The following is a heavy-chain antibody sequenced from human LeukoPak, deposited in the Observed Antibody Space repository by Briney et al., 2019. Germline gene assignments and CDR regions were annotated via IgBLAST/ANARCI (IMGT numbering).Heavy chain of an antibody. CDR2: IYHSGST. D-gene: IGHD3-9*01. V-gene: IGHV4-38-2*02. CDR1: GYSISSGYY. J-gene: IGHJ5*02. CDR3: ARQVSGLRYFDWLLRPPLGGFDP. Sequence: SETLSLTCTVSGYSISSGYYWGWIRQPPGKGLEWIGSIYHSGSTYYNPSLKSRVTISVDTSKNQFSLKLSSVTAADTAVYYCARQVSGLRYFDWLLRPPLGGFDPWGQGTLVTVSS.